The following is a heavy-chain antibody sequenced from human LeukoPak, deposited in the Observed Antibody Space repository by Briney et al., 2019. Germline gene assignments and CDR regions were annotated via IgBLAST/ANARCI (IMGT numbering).Heavy chain of an antibody. J-gene: IGHJ4*02. Sequence: PSETLSLTCTVSGCSISSGDFYWSCIRQPPGKGLEWIGYIYYSGSNYYNPSLKSRVTISVDTSKNQFSLKLSSVTAADTAVYYCASFYQAYYFDYWGQGTLVTVSS. CDR1: GCSISSGDFY. CDR3: ASFYQAYYFDY. D-gene: IGHD2-21*01. V-gene: IGHV4-30-4*01. CDR2: IYYSGSN.